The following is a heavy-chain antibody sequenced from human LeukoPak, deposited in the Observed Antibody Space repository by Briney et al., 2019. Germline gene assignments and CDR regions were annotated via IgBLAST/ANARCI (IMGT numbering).Heavy chain of an antibody. D-gene: IGHD3-10*01. V-gene: IGHV3-74*01. CDR2: INSDGSST. CDR1: GFTFSSYW. J-gene: IGHJ4*02. CDR3: ASAEWFGDLDY. Sequence: GGSLRLSCAASGFTFSSYWMHWVRQAPGKGLVWVSRINSDGSSTSYADSVKGRFTISRDNAKNTLYLQMNSLRAEDTAVYYCASAEWFGDLDYWGQGTLVTVSS.